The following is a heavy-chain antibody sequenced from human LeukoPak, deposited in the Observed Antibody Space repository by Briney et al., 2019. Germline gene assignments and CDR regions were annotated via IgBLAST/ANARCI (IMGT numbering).Heavy chain of an antibody. Sequence: GGSLRLSCAASGFTFSSYEMNWVRQAPGKGLEWVSYISSSGSTIYYADSVKGRFTISRDNAKNSLYLQMNSLRAEDTAVYYCARGRSSSSSDYWGQGTLVTVSS. V-gene: IGHV3-48*03. D-gene: IGHD6-6*01. CDR1: GFTFSSYE. CDR2: ISSSGSTI. CDR3: ARGRSSSSSDY. J-gene: IGHJ4*02.